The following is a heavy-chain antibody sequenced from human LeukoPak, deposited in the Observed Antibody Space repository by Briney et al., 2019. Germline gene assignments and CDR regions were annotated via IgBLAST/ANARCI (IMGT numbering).Heavy chain of an antibody. D-gene: IGHD5-24*01. V-gene: IGHV4-59*01. Sequence: PSETLSLTCTVSGGSISSYYWSWIRQPPGKGLEWIGYIYYSGSTNYNPSLKSRVTISVGTSKNQFSLKLSSVTAADTAVYYCARAVIKMATPFDYWGQGTLVTVSS. CDR1: GGSISSYY. CDR3: ARAVIKMATPFDY. CDR2: IYYSGST. J-gene: IGHJ4*02.